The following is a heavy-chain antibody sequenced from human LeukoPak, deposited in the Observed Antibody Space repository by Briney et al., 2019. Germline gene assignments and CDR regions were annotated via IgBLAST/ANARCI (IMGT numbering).Heavy chain of an antibody. Sequence: SETLSLTCTVSGYSIRSGFYWGWIRQAPGKGLEWIGSIFQGGTTFYNPSLKSRVIISADTSNNEFSQKLSSVTAADTAVYYCARIGTAMIDYWGQGTLVTVSS. V-gene: IGHV4-38-2*02. CDR3: ARIGTAMIDY. CDR2: IFQGGTT. J-gene: IGHJ4*02. CDR1: GYSIRSGFY. D-gene: IGHD5-18*01.